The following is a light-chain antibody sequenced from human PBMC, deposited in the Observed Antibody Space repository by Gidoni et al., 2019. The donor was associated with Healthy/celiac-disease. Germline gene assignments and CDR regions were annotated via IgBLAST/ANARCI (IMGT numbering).Light chain of an antibody. CDR2: MIN. V-gene: IGLV1-47*01. CDR3: AAWDDSLSAWV. J-gene: IGLJ3*02. Sequence: QSVLTQPPSASGTPGQMVTISCSGSSSHIGSNYVYWYQQLPGTAPKLLIYMINQRPSGVPDRFSGSKAGTSASLAISGLRSEDEADYYCAAWDDSLSAWVFGGGTKLTVL. CDR1: SSHIGSNY.